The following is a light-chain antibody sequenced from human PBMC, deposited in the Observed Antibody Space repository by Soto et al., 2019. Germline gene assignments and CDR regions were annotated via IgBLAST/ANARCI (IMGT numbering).Light chain of an antibody. CDR3: SSYISGGTYV. CDR2: DVG. J-gene: IGLJ1*01. V-gene: IGLV2-14*01. CDR1: SSDVGAYDR. Sequence: QSVLTQPASVSGSPGQSITISCSGTSSDVGAYDRVSWYQQYTGKAPKLLVYDVGNRPSGVSNRFSGSKSGNTASVTISGLQAEGEADYYCSSYISGGTYVFGTGTKVTVL.